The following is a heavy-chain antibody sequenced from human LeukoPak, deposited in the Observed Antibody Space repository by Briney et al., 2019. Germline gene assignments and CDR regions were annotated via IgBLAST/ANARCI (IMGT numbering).Heavy chain of an antibody. CDR1: GASISSDY. D-gene: IGHD3-22*01. J-gene: IGHJ6*02. CDR2: IYYSGSA. Sequence: MTSETLSLTCTVSGASISSDYWSWIRQSPGRGLEWIGNIYYSGSATYNPSLKSRVTISLNMSRNQFSLKLSSVTAADTAVYYCARAYYYDSSGYYFYYYYGMDVWGQGTTVTVSS. V-gene: IGHV4-59*01. CDR3: ARAYYYDSSGYYFYYYYGMDV.